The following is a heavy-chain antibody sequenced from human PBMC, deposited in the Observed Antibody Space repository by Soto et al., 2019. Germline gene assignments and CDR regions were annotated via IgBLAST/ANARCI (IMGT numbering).Heavy chain of an antibody. CDR1: GGTFSSYA. V-gene: IGHV1-69*13. CDR3: ARSRGDYDSSGYYTNWFDP. CDR2: IIPIFGTA. J-gene: IGHJ5*02. D-gene: IGHD3-22*01. Sequence: SVKVSFKASGGTFSSYAISWVRQAPGQGLEWMGGIIPIFGTANYAQKFQGRVTITADESTSTAYMELSSLRSEDTAVYYCARSRGDYDSSGYYTNWFDPWGQGTLVTVSS.